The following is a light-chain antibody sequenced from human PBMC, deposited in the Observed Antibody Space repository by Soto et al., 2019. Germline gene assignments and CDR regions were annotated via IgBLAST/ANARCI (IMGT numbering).Light chain of an antibody. V-gene: IGLV1-40*01. Sequence: QSVLTQPPSVSGAPGQRVTISCTGTTSNIWAGYDVHWYQQLPGTAPKLVIYGNTNRPAGVPDRFAGSKSGTSASLAITGLQDEDEADYYCQSYDSSLSGWVFGSGTKLTVL. J-gene: IGLJ1*01. CDR2: GNT. CDR3: QSYDSSLSGWV. CDR1: TSNIWAGYD.